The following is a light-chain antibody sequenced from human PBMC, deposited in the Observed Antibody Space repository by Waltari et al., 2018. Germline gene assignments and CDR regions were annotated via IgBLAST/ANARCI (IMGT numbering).Light chain of an antibody. J-gene: IGKJ2*01. V-gene: IGKV4-1*01. CDR1: QSVLSSSNNKNY. CDR2: WAS. CDR3: QQYYSIPYT. Sequence: DIVMTQPPDSLAVSLGERATINCRSSQSVLSSSNNKNYLAWYQQKPGQPPKLLIYWASTRESGVPDRFSGSGSGTDFTLTISSLQAEDVAVYYCQQYYSIPYTFGQGTQLEIK.